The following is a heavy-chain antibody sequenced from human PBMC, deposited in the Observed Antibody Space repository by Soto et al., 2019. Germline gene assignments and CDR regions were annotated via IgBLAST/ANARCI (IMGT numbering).Heavy chain of an antibody. V-gene: IGHV1-46*01. Sequence: GASVKVSCKASGYTFTSYYMHWVRQAPGQGLEWMGIINPSGGSTSYAQKFQGRVTMTRDTSTSTVYMELSSLRSEDTAVYYCARDFREYYYDSSGYYSPLDYWGQGTLVTVS. J-gene: IGHJ4*02. CDR1: GYTFTSYY. D-gene: IGHD3-22*01. CDR2: INPSGGST. CDR3: ARDFREYYYDSSGYYSPLDY.